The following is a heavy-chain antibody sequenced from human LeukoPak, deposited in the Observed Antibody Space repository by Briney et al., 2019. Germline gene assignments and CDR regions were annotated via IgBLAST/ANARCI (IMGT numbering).Heavy chain of an antibody. CDR1: GFMFSSYS. Sequence: GGSLRLSCAASGFMFSSYSMNRVRQAPGKGLEWVSSISSSSSFIYYADSLKGRFTISRDNAKNSLYLQMNSLRAEDTAVYYCARDGHTGLDYWGQGTLVTVSS. CDR3: ARDGHTGLDY. D-gene: IGHD5-18*01. J-gene: IGHJ4*02. CDR2: ISSSSSFI. V-gene: IGHV3-21*01.